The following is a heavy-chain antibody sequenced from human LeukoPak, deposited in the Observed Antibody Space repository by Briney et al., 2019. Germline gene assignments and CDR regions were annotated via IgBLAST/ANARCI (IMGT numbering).Heavy chain of an antibody. Sequence: GGSLRLSCAASGFTFSSYAMSWVRQAPGKGLEWVSAISGSGGSTYYADSVKGWFTISRDNSKNTLYLQMNSLRAEDTAVYYCARTPFFDVAYFDYWGQGTLVTVSS. CDR1: GFTFSSYA. D-gene: IGHD3-9*01. J-gene: IGHJ4*02. CDR2: ISGSGGST. V-gene: IGHV3-23*01. CDR3: ARTPFFDVAYFDY.